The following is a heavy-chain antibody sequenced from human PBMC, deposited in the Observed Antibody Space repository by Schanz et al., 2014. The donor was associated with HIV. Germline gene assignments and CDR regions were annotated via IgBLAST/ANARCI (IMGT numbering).Heavy chain of an antibody. Sequence: QVQLVESGGGVVQPGRSLRLSCAVSGFTFSNYAMNWVRQAPGKGLEWVAVISYDGSNKYYADSVKGRFTISRDSSKNTLYLQMSSLRAEDTAVYYCANSGYCTSGICYTRGNGMDVWGQGTTVTVSS. D-gene: IGHD2-8*01. CDR3: ANSGYCTSGICYTRGNGMDV. V-gene: IGHV3-30-3*01. CDR2: ISYDGSNK. CDR1: GFTFSNYA. J-gene: IGHJ6*02.